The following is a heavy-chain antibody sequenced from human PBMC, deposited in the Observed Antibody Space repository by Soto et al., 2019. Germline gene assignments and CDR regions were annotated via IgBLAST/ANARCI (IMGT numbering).Heavy chain of an antibody. CDR3: TRDHGYGYGMDV. J-gene: IGHJ6*02. CDR2: ITKSSRTI. V-gene: IGHV3-48*01. CDR1: GFTFSTYS. D-gene: IGHD5-12*01. Sequence: PGGSLRLSCAASGFTFSTYSMNGVRQAPGKGLEWISYITKSSRTIYYADSVKGRFTISRDNAKNSLYLQMNSLRAEDTAVYYCTRDHGYGYGMDVWGQGTTVTVSS.